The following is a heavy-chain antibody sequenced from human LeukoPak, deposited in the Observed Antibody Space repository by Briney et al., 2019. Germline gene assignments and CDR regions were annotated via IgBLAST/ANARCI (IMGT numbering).Heavy chain of an antibody. CDR2: INPSGGST. Sequence: ASVKVSCKASGGTFSSYAISWVRQAPGQGLEWMGIINPSGGSTSYAQKFQGRVTMTRDTSTSTVYMELSSLRSEDTAVYYCARDLPLNTAMVKGDYWGQGTLVTVSS. J-gene: IGHJ4*02. V-gene: IGHV1-46*01. CDR3: ARDLPLNTAMVKGDY. CDR1: GGTFSSYA. D-gene: IGHD5-18*01.